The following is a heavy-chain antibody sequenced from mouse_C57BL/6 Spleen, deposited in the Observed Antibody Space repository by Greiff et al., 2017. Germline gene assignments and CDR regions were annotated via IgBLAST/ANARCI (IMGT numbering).Heavy chain of an antibody. CDR3: TREGLRPYYFDY. D-gene: IGHD2-4*01. CDR2: ISSGGDYI. V-gene: IGHV5-9-1*02. Sequence: EVKLVESEGGLVQPGSSMKLSCTASGFTFSSYAMSWVRQTPEKRLEWVAYISSGGDYIYYADTVKGRFTISRDNARNTLYLQMSSLKSEDTAMYYCTREGLRPYYFDYWGQGTTLTVSS. CDR1: GFTFSSYA. J-gene: IGHJ2*01.